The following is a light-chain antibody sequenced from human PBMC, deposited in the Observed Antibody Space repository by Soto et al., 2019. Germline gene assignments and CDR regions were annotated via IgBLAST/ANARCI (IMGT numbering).Light chain of an antibody. CDR3: QQYENFSPT. J-gene: IGKJ3*01. V-gene: IGKV1-5*01. CDR1: HSIDTW. Sequence: QMTQSPSTLSASVGDRVTITCRASHSIDTWLAWYQQKPGNVPRLLIYDASDFESGVPSSFSGSGSGTEFTLTINALQTDDIAHYYCQQYENFSPTFGPGTKVAIK. CDR2: DAS.